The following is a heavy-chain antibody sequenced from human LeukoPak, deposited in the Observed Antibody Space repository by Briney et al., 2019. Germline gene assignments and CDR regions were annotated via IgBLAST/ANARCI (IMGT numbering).Heavy chain of an antibody. J-gene: IGHJ4*02. CDR2: IYYSGST. V-gene: IGHV4-39*01. CDR1: GVSMRSSSFY. Sequence: PSETLSLTCSVSGVSMRSSSFYWGWIRQPPGKGLEWIGSIYYSGSTYYRPSLKSRVTMSVDTSKNQFSLRLSSVTAADTAVYYCARGLRWDLTISGTSTFDYWGQGSLVTVSS. D-gene: IGHD1-26*01. CDR3: ARGLRWDLTISGTSTFDY.